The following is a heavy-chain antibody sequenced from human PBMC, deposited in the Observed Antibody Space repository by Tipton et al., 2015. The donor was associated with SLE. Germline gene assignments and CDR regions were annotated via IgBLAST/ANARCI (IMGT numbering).Heavy chain of an antibody. CDR3: ARSWGNWRGSYFDY. V-gene: IGHV4-39*07. Sequence: TLSLTCTVSGGSISSSSYYWGWIRQPPGKGLEWIGSIYYSGSTYYNPSLKSRVTISVDTSKNQFSLKLSSVTAADTAVYYCARSWGNWRGSYFDYWGQGTLVTVSS. CDR1: GGSISSSSYY. D-gene: IGHD1-20*01. J-gene: IGHJ4*02. CDR2: IYYSGST.